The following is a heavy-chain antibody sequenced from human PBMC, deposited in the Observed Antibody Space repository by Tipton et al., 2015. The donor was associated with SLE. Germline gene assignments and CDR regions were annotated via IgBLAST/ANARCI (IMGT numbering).Heavy chain of an antibody. CDR3: ARDIDEYTYGLGGY. J-gene: IGHJ4*02. CDR2: IKEDGSEK. Sequence: SLRLSCVASGFTFSSYWMSWVRQSPGKGLEWVANIKEDGSEKNYADSVKGRFTISRDNAENSLYLQMNSLRSDDTAVYYCARDIDEYTYGLGGYWGQGALVTVS. V-gene: IGHV3-7*01. CDR1: GFTFSSYW. D-gene: IGHD5-18*01.